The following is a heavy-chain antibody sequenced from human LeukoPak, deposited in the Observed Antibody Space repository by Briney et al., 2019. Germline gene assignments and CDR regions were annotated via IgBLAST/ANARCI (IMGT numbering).Heavy chain of an antibody. CDR2: ISDGGGAT. CDR3: AGAFSGWSPKF. CDR1: GFXFSSYA. V-gene: IGHV3-23*01. J-gene: IGHJ4*02. Sequence: GGSLRLSCAASGFXFSSYAMTWVRQAPGKGLEWVSGISDGGGATYYADSVKGRFTLSRDNSKNTLYLQMNSLRADDTAVYYCAGAFSGWSPKFWGQGTLVTVSS. D-gene: IGHD6-19*01.